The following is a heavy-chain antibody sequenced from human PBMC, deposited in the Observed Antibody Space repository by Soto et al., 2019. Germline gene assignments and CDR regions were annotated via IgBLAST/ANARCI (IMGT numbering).Heavy chain of an antibody. CDR1: GFTCSSDG. CDR2: ISDDGSKK. CDR3: ASTEYYYDCSGYAPPNPYAY. V-gene: IGHV3-30*03. Sequence: PGGALRLSCAASGFTCSSDGMHWVRQAPGKGLEGVAVISDDGSKKYYADSVEGRFTISRDNSKNTLYLQMNSLRAEDTAVYYCASTEYYYDCSGYAPPNPYAYWGQGTLATVSS. J-gene: IGHJ4*01. D-gene: IGHD3-22*01.